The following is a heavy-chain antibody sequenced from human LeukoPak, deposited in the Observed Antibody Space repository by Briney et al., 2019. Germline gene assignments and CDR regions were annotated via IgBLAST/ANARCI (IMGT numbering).Heavy chain of an antibody. CDR1: GYTFSSYD. V-gene: IGHV1-8*01. Sequence: GASMKVSCKASGYTFSSYDINWVRQAAGQGPEWMGWMNPNSGNTAYAQNFQGRVIMTRNTSISTAYMELSSLRFEDTAVSYCAIRTSRGGSGSSYFDSWGQGTLVTVSS. CDR2: MNPNSGNT. CDR3: AIRTSRGGSGSSYFDS. J-gene: IGHJ4*02. D-gene: IGHD3-10*01.